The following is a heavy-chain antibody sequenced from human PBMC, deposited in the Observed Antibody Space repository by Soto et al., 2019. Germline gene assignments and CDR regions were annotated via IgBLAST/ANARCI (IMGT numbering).Heavy chain of an antibody. CDR1: GVSFSGYY. CDR3: AVGPRMWLAGGGY. D-gene: IGHD6-19*01. V-gene: IGHV4-34*01. CDR2: INHSGIT. Sequence: QVLLEQWGAGLLKPSETLSLTCAVYGVSFSGYYWTWIRQPPGRGLEWLGEINHSGITDYNPSLKSRVSISIDTSKNQFSLKLNSVTAADTAVYYCAVGPRMWLAGGGYWGQGTLVTVSS. J-gene: IGHJ4*02.